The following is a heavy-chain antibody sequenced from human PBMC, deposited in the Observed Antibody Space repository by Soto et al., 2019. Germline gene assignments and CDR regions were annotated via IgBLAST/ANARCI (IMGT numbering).Heavy chain of an antibody. CDR3: ARDSNRMTTVTGAEDY. Sequence: QVQLVQSGAEVKKPGASVKVSYKASGYTFTSYGISWVRQAPGQGLEWMGWISAYNGNTNYAQKLQGRVTMTTDTSKSTAYMELESLRSDDTAVDYCARDSNRMTTVTGAEDYWGQGTLVTVSS. J-gene: IGHJ4*02. V-gene: IGHV1-18*01. D-gene: IGHD4-17*01. CDR2: ISAYNGNT. CDR1: GYTFTSYG.